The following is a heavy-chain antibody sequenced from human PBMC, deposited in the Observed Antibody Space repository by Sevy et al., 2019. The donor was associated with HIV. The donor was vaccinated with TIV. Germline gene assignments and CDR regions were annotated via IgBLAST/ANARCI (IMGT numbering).Heavy chain of an antibody. D-gene: IGHD3-16*01. CDR1: GFNFSNYA. V-gene: IGHV3-64D*06. CDR2: ISPNGDST. Sequence: GGCLRLSCSASGFNFSNYAMHCVRQAPGKGLDSVSVISPNGDSTYYADSVKGRFTISRDNSKNTLDLQMSSLRAEDTAMYDCVFGLLYWGQGAQVPVSS. CDR3: VFGLLY. J-gene: IGHJ4*02.